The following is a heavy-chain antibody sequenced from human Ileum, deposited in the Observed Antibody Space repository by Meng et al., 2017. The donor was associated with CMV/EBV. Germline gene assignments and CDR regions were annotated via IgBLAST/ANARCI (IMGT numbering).Heavy chain of an antibody. D-gene: IGHD4-11*01. CDR1: GFTFSSYS. Sequence: GESLKISCAASGFTFSSYSMNWVRQAPGKGLEWVSSISSSGDYIYYADSVKGRFTISRDSPKTSLYLQMDSLRAEDTAVYYCARDPYSGTPGYFDYWGQGTLVTVSS. J-gene: IGHJ4*02. CDR2: ISSSGDYI. V-gene: IGHV3-21*01. CDR3: ARDPYSGTPGYFDY.